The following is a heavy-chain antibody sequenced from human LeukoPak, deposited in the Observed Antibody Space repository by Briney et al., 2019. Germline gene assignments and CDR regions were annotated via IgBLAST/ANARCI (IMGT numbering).Heavy chain of an antibody. V-gene: IGHV3-30*02. CDR1: GFTFSRYA. D-gene: IGHD7-27*01. CDR3: AKTGAAYYLDN. Sequence: GGSLRLSCAASGFTFSRYAMHWVRQAPGKGLEWVAFIRLDGGIKGYGGSVKGRFTISRDNSENTLYLQMNTLRSEDTAVYYCAKTGAAYYLDNWGQGTLVTVSS. J-gene: IGHJ4*02. CDR2: IRLDGGIK.